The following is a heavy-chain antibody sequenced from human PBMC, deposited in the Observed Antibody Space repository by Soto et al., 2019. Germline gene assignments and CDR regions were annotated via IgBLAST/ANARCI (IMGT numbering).Heavy chain of an antibody. CDR3: ARHKGGDPYYFDY. CDR1: GFTFSNYG. Sequence: QVQLVESGGGVVQPGMSLRLSCAASGFTFSNYGMHWVRQAPGKGLEWVAVIWYDGRNKYYADSVKGRFTISRDNSKNTLYLQMNTLRAEDTAVYYCARHKGGDPYYFDYWGQGTLVTVSS. CDR2: IWYDGRNK. J-gene: IGHJ4*02. V-gene: IGHV3-33*01. D-gene: IGHD4-17*01.